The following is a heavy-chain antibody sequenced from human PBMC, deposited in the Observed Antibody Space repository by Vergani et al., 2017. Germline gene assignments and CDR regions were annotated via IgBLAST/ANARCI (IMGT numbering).Heavy chain of an antibody. J-gene: IGHJ4*02. Sequence: QVQLVESGGGVVQPGRSLRLSCAASGFTFSSYAMHWVRQAPGKGLEWVAVISYDGSNKYYADSVKGRFTISRDKSKHTLYLQMNSLRAEDTAVYYCAREGTGVAGFDYWGQGTLVTVSS. CDR2: ISYDGSNK. CDR3: AREGTGVAGFDY. V-gene: IGHV3-30-3*01. CDR1: GFTFSSYA. D-gene: IGHD6-19*01.